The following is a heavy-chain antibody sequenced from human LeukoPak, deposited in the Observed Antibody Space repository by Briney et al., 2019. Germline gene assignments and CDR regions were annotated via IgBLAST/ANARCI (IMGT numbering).Heavy chain of an antibody. V-gene: IGHV4-34*01. CDR2: INHSGST. J-gene: IGHJ5*02. D-gene: IGHD2-2*01. Sequence: PSETLSLTCAVYGESFSDYYWNWIRQPPGKGLEWIGEINHSGSTNYNPSLKSRVTISVDRSKNQFSLKLTSVTAADTAVYYCARQGYCSGTSCYAGGDWFDPWGQGTLVTVSS. CDR3: ARQGYCSGTSCYAGGDWFDP. CDR1: GESFSDYY.